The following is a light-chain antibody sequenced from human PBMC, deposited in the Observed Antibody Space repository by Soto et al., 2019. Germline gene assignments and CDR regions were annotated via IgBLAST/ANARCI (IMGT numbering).Light chain of an antibody. Sequence: IQLTQCPSSLSASAGDSVTITCRASQCLXSHFGWYQQRPGKAPGFLXDYASTLQRGGPSRLSGSGYGTDFSLTISNLQPEDFATYYFQQLYSHTRTFGGGTKVDIK. CDR1: QCLXSH. CDR2: YAS. CDR3: QQLYSHTRT. J-gene: IGKJ4*02. V-gene: IGKV1-9*01.